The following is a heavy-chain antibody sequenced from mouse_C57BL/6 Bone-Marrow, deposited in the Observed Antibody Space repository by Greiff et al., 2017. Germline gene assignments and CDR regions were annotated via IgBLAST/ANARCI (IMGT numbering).Heavy chain of an antibody. V-gene: IGHV1-18*01. J-gene: IGHJ3*01. D-gene: IGHD1-1*01. CDR1: GYTFTDYN. Sequence: DVHLVESGPELVKPGASVKIPCKASGYTFTDYNMDWVKQSHGKSLEWIGDINPNNGGTIYNQKFKGKATLTVDKSSSTAYMELRSLTSEDTAVYYCARGNYYGSSWFAYWGQGTLVTVSA. CDR3: ARGNYYGSSWFAY. CDR2: INPNNGGT.